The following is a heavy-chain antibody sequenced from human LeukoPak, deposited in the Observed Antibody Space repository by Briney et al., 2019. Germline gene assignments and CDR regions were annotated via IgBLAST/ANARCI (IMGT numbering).Heavy chain of an antibody. CDR1: GFTFSSYA. J-gene: IGHJ4*02. Sequence: GGSLRLSCAASGFTFSSYAMSWVRQAPGKGLEWVSAISGSGGSTYYADSVKGRFTISRDNSKNTLYLQMNSLRAEGTAVYYCAKYPALYSSSWYYFDYWGQGTLVTVSS. CDR2: ISGSGGST. D-gene: IGHD6-13*01. V-gene: IGHV3-23*01. CDR3: AKYPALYSSSWYYFDY.